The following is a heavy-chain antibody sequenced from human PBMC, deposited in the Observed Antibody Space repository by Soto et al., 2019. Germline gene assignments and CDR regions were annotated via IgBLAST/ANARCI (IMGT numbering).Heavy chain of an antibody. V-gene: IGHV4-39*01. J-gene: IGHJ4*02. CDR3: AITYSIVGAYFDY. Sequence: QLQLQESGPGLVKPSETLSLTCTVSGGSISSSSYYWGWIRQPPGKGLEWIGSIYYSGSTYYNPSLKSRVTISVDTSKNQFSLKLSSVTAADTAVYYCAITYSIVGAYFDYWGQGTLVTVSS. CDR1: GGSISSSSYY. D-gene: IGHD1-26*01. CDR2: IYYSGST.